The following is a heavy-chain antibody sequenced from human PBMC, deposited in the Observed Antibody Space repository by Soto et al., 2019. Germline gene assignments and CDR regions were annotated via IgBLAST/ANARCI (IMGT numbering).Heavy chain of an antibody. CDR1: GFKFNIYG. Sequence: VGSLRLSCAASGFKFNIYGMHWVRQAPGKGLEWVAEIWYDGSNKYHADSVQGRFTISRDNSKDILYLQMNSLRAEDTALYYCARDRRSDRGNWFGPWGQGIPVTVSS. V-gene: IGHV3-33*01. CDR2: IWYDGSNK. CDR3: ARDRRSDRGNWFGP. D-gene: IGHD2-15*01. J-gene: IGHJ5*02.